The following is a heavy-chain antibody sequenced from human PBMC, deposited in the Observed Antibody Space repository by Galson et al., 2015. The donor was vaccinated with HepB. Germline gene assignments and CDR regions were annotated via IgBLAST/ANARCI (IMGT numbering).Heavy chain of an antibody. CDR3: ASSSSSWLPDAFDI. CDR2: IDHSGST. V-gene: IGHV4-34*01. J-gene: IGHJ3*02. CDR1: GGSFSGYY. D-gene: IGHD6-13*01. Sequence: LSLTCAVYGGSFSGYYWSWFRRPPGKGLEWIGEIDHSGSTKYTPSLKSRVTISAVRSKRQFSLKLTSVTAADTAVYFCASSSSSWLPDAFDIWVQGTVVTVSP.